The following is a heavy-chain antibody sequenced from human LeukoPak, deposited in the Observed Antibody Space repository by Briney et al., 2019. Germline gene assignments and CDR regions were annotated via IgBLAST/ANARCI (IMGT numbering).Heavy chain of an antibody. D-gene: IGHD4-11*01. CDR2: IYTSGST. J-gene: IGHJ4*02. Sequence: SETLSLTFTVSGGSISSYYWSWIRQPAGKGLGWIGRIYTSGSTNYNPSLKSRVTMSVDTSKNQFSLKLSSVTAADTAVYYCASDYSNYVFDYWGQGTLVTVSS. CDR3: ASDYSNYVFDY. CDR1: GGSISSYY. V-gene: IGHV4-4*07.